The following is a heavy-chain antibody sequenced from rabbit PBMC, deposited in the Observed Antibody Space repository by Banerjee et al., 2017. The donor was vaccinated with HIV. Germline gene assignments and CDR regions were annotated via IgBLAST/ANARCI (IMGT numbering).Heavy chain of an antibody. CDR1: GFAFSSWG. Sequence: QEQLVESGGGLVQPGGSLTLSCKASGFAFSSWGVSWVRQAPGKGLEWIGYIDPVFGITYYASWVNGRFTISSHNAQNTLYLQLNSLTAADTATYFCGSREKLDLWGQGTLVTVS. CDR2: IDPVFGIT. V-gene: IGHV1S47*01. CDR3: GSREKLDL. J-gene: IGHJ4*01.